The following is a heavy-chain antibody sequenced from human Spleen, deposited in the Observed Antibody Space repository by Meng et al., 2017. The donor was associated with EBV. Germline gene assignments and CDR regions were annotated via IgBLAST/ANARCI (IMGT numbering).Heavy chain of an antibody. V-gene: IGHV1-69*01. D-gene: IGHD3-10*01. Sequence: QGRLVQCGAGVKKPGSSVKVSCKASGGTYAFTWVRQAPGQGLEWMGGIIPIFGTTNYAQKFQGRVTITADESTSTTYMALGSLRSEDTAVYYCARGLLLGSFIGAFDSWGQGTLVTVSS. CDR2: IIPIFGTT. CDR1: GGTYA. J-gene: IGHJ4*02. CDR3: ARGLLLGSFIGAFDS.